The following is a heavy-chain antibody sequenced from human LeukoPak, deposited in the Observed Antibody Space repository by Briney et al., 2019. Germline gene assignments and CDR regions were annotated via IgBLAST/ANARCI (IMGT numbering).Heavy chain of an antibody. V-gene: IGHV1-8*01. D-gene: IGHD3-9*01. CDR2: MNPNSGNT. CDR3: ASRLRYFDQDAFDI. CDR1: GYTFTSYD. Sequence: ASVKVSCKASGYTFTSYDINWVRQATGQGLEWMGWMNPNSGNTGYAQKFQGRVTMTRNTSISTAYMELSSLRSEDTAVYYCASRLRYFDQDAFDIWGQGTMVTVSS. J-gene: IGHJ3*02.